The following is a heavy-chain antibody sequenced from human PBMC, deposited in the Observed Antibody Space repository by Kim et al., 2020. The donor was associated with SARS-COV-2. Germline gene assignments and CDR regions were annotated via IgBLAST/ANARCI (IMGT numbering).Heavy chain of an antibody. Sequence: GGSLRLSCVGSGFIFRTNAMNWVRQTPGKGLEWVSGIGGDESTHYADSVKGRFTISRDNSRNTLHLQMSTLRVEDTAIYYCAKDLYDYSAMDVRGQGTTV. V-gene: IGHV3-23*01. CDR2: IGGDEST. D-gene: IGHD3-10*01. CDR1: GFIFRTNA. J-gene: IGHJ6*02. CDR3: AKDLYDYSAMDV.